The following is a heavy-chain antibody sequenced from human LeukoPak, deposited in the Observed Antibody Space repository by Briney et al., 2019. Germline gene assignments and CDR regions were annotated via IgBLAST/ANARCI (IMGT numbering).Heavy chain of an antibody. V-gene: IGHV3-23*01. CDR1: GFTFSSYA. CDR2: ISGSGGST. CDR3: ANNIVVVPAATYTVFDY. D-gene: IGHD2-2*01. Sequence: GESLRLSCAASGFTFSSYAMSWVRQAPGKGLEWVSAISGSGGSTYYADSVKGRFTISRDNSKNTLYLQMNSLRAEDTAVYYCANNIVVVPAATYTVFDYWGQGTLVTVSS. J-gene: IGHJ4*02.